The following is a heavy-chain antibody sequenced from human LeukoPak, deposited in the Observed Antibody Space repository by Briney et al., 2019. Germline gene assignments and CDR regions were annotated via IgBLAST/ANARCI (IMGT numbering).Heavy chain of an antibody. D-gene: IGHD1-1*01. CDR3: ARHWGVSLSGTTYHYHYMDV. CDR2: IHSSGST. Sequence: SETLSLTCTVSCASISIYYWGWFRQPPGSGLEWIGYIHSSGSTEDNPSLRSRVSISIDASKNQFSLRLFSVTAADTAAYYCARHWGVSLSGTTYHYHYMDVWGKGTSVTVSS. V-gene: IGHV4-59*08. CDR1: CASISIYY. J-gene: IGHJ6*03.